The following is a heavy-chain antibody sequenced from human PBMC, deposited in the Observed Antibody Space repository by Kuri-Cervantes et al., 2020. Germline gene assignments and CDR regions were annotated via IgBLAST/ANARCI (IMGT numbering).Heavy chain of an antibody. V-gene: IGHV3-7*01. CDR3: AKDRCSSTSCLYFDY. Sequence: GGSLRLSCAASGFTFSRYWMSWVRQAPGKGLEWVANIKQDGGDKYYVESVKGRFTISRDNAKNTLYLQMNSLRAEDTAVYYCAKDRCSSTSCLYFDYWGQGTLVTVSS. CDR2: IKQDGGDK. D-gene: IGHD2-2*01. J-gene: IGHJ4*02. CDR1: GFTFSRYW.